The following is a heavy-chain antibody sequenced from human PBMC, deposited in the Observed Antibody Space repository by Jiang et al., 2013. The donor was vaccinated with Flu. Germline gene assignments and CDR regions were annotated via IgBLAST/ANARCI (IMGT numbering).Heavy chain of an antibody. D-gene: IGHD1-26*01. CDR3: ARAGRYDHPPYY. Sequence: LEWIGYIYYSGSTYYNPSLKSRVTISVDTSKNQFSLKLSSVTAADTAVYYCARAGRYDHPPYYWGQGTLVTVSS. V-gene: IGHV4-30-4*01. J-gene: IGHJ4*02. CDR2: IYYSGST.